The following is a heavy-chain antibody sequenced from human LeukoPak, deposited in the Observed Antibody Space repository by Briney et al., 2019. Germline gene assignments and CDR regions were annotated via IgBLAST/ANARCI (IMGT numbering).Heavy chain of an antibody. CDR1: GGTFSSYA. V-gene: IGHV1-69*13. Sequence: ASVKVSCKASGGTFSSYAISWVRQAPGQGLEWMGGIIPIFGTANYAQKFQGRVTITADESTSTAYMELSSLRSEDTAVYYCARELDSGGWYYYWGQGTLVTVSS. CDR3: ARELDSGGWYYY. CDR2: IIPIFGTA. J-gene: IGHJ4*02. D-gene: IGHD6-19*01.